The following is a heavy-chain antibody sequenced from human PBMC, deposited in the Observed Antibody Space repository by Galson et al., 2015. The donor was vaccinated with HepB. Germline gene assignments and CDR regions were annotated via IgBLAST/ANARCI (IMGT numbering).Heavy chain of an antibody. J-gene: IGHJ6*02. D-gene: IGHD3-3*01. CDR2: ISGSDGSR. CDR3: AKEGGYYFWGGNAYYYGMDV. CDR1: GFTFSSYA. V-gene: IGHV3-23*01. Sequence: SLRLSCAASGFTFSSYAMSWVRQAPGKGLEWVSAISGSDGSRYYEDSVKGRFPIPRDNSKNTLYMQMNSLRAEDTAVYYCAKEGGYYFWGGNAYYYGMDVWGQGTTVTVSS.